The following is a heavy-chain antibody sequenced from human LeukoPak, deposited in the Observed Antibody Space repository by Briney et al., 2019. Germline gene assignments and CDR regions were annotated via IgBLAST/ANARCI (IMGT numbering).Heavy chain of an antibody. CDR2: INPHSGGT. J-gene: IGHJ4*02. V-gene: IGHV1-2*02. CDR3: VREGNELLSKNFDY. D-gene: IGHD2-21*02. CDR1: GFTFTAYY. Sequence: ASVEVSCKASGFTFTAYYIHWVRQAPGQGLEWMGYINPHSGGTSSPQKFQGRVTMTTDTSISAAYMELSSLISDDTAMYYCVREGNELLSKNFDYWGQGTLVTVSS.